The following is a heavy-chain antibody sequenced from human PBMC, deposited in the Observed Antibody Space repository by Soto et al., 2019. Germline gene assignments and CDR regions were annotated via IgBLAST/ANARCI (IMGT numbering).Heavy chain of an antibody. CDR3: AKGTTWAPWGYYYYMDV. V-gene: IGHV3-30*18. CDR2: ISYDGSNK. D-gene: IGHD3-16*01. CDR1: GFTFSSYG. J-gene: IGHJ6*03. Sequence: GESLKISCAASGFTFSSYGMHWVRQAPGKGLEWVAVISYDGSNKYYADSVKGRFTISRDNSKNTLYLQMNSLRAEDTAVYYCAKGTTWAPWGYYYYMDVWGKGTTVTVSS.